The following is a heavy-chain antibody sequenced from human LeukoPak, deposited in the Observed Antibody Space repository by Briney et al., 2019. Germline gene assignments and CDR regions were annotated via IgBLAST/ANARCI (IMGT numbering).Heavy chain of an antibody. CDR2: IHYSGST. D-gene: IGHD6-19*01. CDR3: ARHRIAVSGGFDY. CDR1: GGSISSVY. V-gene: IGHV4-59*08. J-gene: IGHJ4*02. Sequence: PSETLSLTCAVSGGSISSVYWSWIRLPPGKGLEWIGYIHYSGSTNYNPSLKSRVTISVDTSKNQFSLKLSSVTAADTAVYYCARHRIAVSGGFDYWGQGTLVTVSS.